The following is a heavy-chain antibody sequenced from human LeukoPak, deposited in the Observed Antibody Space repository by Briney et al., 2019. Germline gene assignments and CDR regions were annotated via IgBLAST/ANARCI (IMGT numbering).Heavy chain of an antibody. CDR3: ARSGVSSSWSAFDY. Sequence: SETLSLTCTVSGGSISNSSYYWGWIRQPPGKGLEWIGEINHSGSTNYNPSLKSRVTISVDTSKNQFSLKLSSVTAADTAVYYCARSGVSSSWSAFDYWGQGTLVTVSS. D-gene: IGHD6-13*01. J-gene: IGHJ4*02. CDR1: GGSISNSSYY. V-gene: IGHV4-39*07. CDR2: INHSGST.